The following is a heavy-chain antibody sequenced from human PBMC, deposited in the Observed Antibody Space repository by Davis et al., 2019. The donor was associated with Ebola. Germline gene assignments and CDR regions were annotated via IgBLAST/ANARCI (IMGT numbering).Heavy chain of an antibody. J-gene: IGHJ4*02. CDR1: GFTFSSYG. CDR3: AKEGYYYDSSGYPWSY. Sequence: GESLKISCAASGFTFSSYGMHWVRQAPGKGLEWVAVIWYDGSNKYYADSVKGRFTISRDNSKNTLYLQMNSLRAEDTAVYYCAKEGYYYDSSGYPWSYWGQGTLVTVSS. D-gene: IGHD3-22*01. CDR2: IWYDGSNK. V-gene: IGHV3-33*06.